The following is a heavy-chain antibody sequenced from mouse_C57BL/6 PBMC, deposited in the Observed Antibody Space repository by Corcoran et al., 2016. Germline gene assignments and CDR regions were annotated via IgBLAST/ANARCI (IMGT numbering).Heavy chain of an antibody. V-gene: IGHV9-3*01. CDR2: INTYSGVP. D-gene: IGHD2-1*01. J-gene: IGHJ3*01. Sequence: QIQLVQSGLELKKPGETVKISCKASGYTFTTYGMSWVKQAPGKGLKWMGWINTYSGVPTYADDFKGRFAFSLETSASTAYLQIINLKNEDTATYFCARALLYWFAYWGQGTLVTVSA. CDR3: ARALLYWFAY. CDR1: GYTFTTYG.